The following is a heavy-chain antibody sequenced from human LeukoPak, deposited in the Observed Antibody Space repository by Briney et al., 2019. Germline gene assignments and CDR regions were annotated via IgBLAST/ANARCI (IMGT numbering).Heavy chain of an antibody. Sequence: SETLSLTCTVSGGSISNAAHYWSWIRQHPGRGLELIGSIYYSGTTYYNPSLKSRVTISVDTSKNQFSLKLSSVTAADTAFYYCAKDQVGYGRFDYWGQGTLVTVSS. D-gene: IGHD5-12*01. CDR3: AKDQVGYGRFDY. CDR1: GGSISNAAHY. CDR2: IYYSGTT. J-gene: IGHJ4*02. V-gene: IGHV4-31*03.